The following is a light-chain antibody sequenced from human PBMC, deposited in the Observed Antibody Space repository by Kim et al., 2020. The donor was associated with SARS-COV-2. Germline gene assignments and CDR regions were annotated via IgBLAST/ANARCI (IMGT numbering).Light chain of an antibody. J-gene: IGLJ3*02. V-gene: IGLV3-19*01. CDR1: SLRSYY. CDR3: NSRDSSGNHWV. Sequence: SSELTQDPAVSVALGQTVRITCQGDSLRSYYASWYQQKPGRAPVLVIYGKNNRPSGIPDRFSGSSSGNTASLTITRAQAEDEADYYCNSRDSSGNHWVFGGGTQLTVL. CDR2: GKN.